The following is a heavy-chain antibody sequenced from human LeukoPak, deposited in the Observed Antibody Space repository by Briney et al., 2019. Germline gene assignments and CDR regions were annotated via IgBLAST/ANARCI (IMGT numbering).Heavy chain of an antibody. Sequence: SETLSLTCGVSGVPIITTNWWSWVRQPPGKGLEWIGEVHLSGATNYNPSLAGRVTMSIDSSKNQLSLELTSVTAADTAMYYCTRESGAFSPFGFWGQGTLVTVSS. CDR2: VHLSGAT. J-gene: IGHJ4*02. CDR1: GVPIITTNW. V-gene: IGHV4-4*02. D-gene: IGHD1-26*01. CDR3: TRESGAFSPFGF.